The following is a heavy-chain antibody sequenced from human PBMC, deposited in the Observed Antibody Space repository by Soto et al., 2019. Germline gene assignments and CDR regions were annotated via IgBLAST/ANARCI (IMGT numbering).Heavy chain of an antibody. CDR2: VNPDGSDT. J-gene: IGHJ4*02. CDR3: AKQLGYCSTGRCYFDY. V-gene: IGHV3-23*01. D-gene: IGHD2-2*01. Sequence: GGSLRLSWAASGFSFGDSAMSWVRQPPGKGLEWLAAVNPDGSDTFYADSVKGRFTISRDNSQNTVNLQMKSLRVEDTATYYCAKQLGYCSTGRCYFDYWGQGTQVTVSS. CDR1: GFSFGDSA.